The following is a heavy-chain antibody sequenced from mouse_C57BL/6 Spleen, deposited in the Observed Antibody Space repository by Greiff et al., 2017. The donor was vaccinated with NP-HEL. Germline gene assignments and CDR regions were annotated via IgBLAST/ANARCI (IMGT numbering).Heavy chain of an antibody. J-gene: IGHJ2*01. Sequence: QVQLQQPGAELVKPGASVKLSCKASGYTFTSYWMHWVKQRPGQGLEWIGMIHPNSGSTNYNEKFKSKATLTVDKSSSTAYMQLSSLTSEDSAVYYCASRDSSGYPDYWGQGTTLTVSS. CDR1: GYTFTSYW. V-gene: IGHV1-64*01. CDR2: IHPNSGST. CDR3: ASRDSSGYPDY. D-gene: IGHD3-2*02.